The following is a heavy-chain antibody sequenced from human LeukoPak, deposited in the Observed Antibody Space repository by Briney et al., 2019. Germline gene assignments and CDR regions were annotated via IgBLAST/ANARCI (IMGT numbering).Heavy chain of an antibody. V-gene: IGHV3-9*01. J-gene: IGHJ4*02. CDR2: IIWNGGRI. CDR3: ASNDLRGRHHYDSSGHLNLDY. Sequence: GGSLRLSCEGSGFTFGGYAMHWVRQAPGKGLEWVAGIIWNGGRIGYADSVKGRFLISRDNARNSLYLQMNSLRAEDTAVYYCASNDLRGRHHYDSSGHLNLDYWGQGTLVTVSS. CDR1: GFTFGGYA. D-gene: IGHD3-22*01.